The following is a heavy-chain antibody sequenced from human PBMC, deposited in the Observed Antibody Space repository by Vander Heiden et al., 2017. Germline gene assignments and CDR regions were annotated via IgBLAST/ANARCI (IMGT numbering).Heavy chain of an antibody. Sequence: EVQLVESGGGLVQPGGSLRLSCAASGFTFSSYEMNWVRQAPGKGLEWVSYISSSGSTIYYADSVKGRVTISRDNAKNSLYLQMNSLRAEDTAVYYCAREDIAAAGTLYYGMDVWGQGTTVTVSS. CDR1: GFTFSSYE. J-gene: IGHJ6*02. CDR2: ISSSGSTI. V-gene: IGHV3-48*03. CDR3: AREDIAAAGTLYYGMDV. D-gene: IGHD6-13*01.